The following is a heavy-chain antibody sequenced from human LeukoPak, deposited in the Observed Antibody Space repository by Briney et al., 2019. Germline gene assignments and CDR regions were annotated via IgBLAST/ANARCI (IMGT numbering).Heavy chain of an antibody. V-gene: IGHV3-30*18. CDR1: GFAFSSYG. J-gene: IGHJ4*02. CDR3: AKDYISSSWGDFDY. CDR2: ISSDGSNK. Sequence: PGRSLRLSCAASGFAFSSYGMHWVRQAPGKGLEWVALISSDGSNKYYADSVKGRFTISRDNSKKTLYLKMNSLRAEDTAVYYCAKDYISSSWGDFDYWGQGTLVTVSS. D-gene: IGHD6-6*01.